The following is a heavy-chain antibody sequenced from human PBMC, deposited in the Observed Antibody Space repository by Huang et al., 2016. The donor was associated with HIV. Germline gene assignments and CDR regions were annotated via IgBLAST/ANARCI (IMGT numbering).Heavy chain of an antibody. D-gene: IGHD2-8*01. CDR3: VIMDDYFDY. CDR2: IGGNSGDI. J-gene: IGHJ4*02. Sequence: VQLVESGGGLVQPGWSLRLSCAASGFAFSQYAVHWVRESPGKGLGWVSGIGGNSGDIGYAASVRGRFVISRDNAKKSLYLKMNGLRLEDTALYFCVIMDDYFDYWGQGGLVGVSS. CDR1: GFAFSQYA. V-gene: IGHV3-9*01.